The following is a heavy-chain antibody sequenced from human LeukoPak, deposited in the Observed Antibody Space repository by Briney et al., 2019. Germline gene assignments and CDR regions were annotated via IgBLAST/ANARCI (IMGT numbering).Heavy chain of an antibody. V-gene: IGHV3-74*01. Sequence: PGGSLRLSCSASGFAFTYSWMHWVRQAPGKGLVWVSRINSDGDITNYANSVKGRFTISRDNAKNTLYLQMDSLRAEDTAVFYCVRGDNAFDYWGQGTLVTVSS. CDR3: VRGDNAFDY. D-gene: IGHD1-1*01. CDR2: INSDGDIT. J-gene: IGHJ4*02. CDR1: GFAFTYSW.